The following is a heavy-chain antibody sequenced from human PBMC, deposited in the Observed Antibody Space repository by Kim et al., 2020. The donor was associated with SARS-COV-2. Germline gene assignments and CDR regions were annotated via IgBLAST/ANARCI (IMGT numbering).Heavy chain of an antibody. Sequence: SETLSLTCTVSGGSISSYYWSWIRQPPGKGLEWIGYIYYSGSTNYNPSLKSRVTISVDTSKNQFSLKLSSVTAADTAVYYCARATYSSGWYPGRYYGMDVWGQGTTVTVSS. CDR2: IYYSGST. V-gene: IGHV4-59*01. J-gene: IGHJ6*02. CDR3: ARATYSSGWYPGRYYGMDV. D-gene: IGHD6-19*01. CDR1: GGSISSYY.